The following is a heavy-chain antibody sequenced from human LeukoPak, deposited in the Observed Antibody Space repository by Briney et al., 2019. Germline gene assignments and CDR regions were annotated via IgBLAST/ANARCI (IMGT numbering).Heavy chain of an antibody. J-gene: IGHJ4*02. CDR2: INPSGGST. D-gene: IGHD5-24*01. Sequence: ASVKVSCKASGYTFTSYDINWVRQATGQGLEWMGIINPSGGSTSYAQKFQGRVTMTRDTSTSTVYMELSSLRSEDTAVYYCARALEGDGYNLLVYWGQGTLVTVSS. CDR3: ARALEGDGYNLLVY. CDR1: GYTFTSYD. V-gene: IGHV1-46*01.